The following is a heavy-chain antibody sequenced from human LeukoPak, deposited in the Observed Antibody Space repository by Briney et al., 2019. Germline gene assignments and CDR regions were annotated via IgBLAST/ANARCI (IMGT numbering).Heavy chain of an antibody. V-gene: IGHV4-39*01. CDR2: VYYSGTT. J-gene: IGHJ6*03. CDR3: VRQNSDYYYYYLDV. D-gene: IGHD1-7*01. CDR1: GGSVSSSSSY. Sequence: NSSETLSLTCTVSGGSVSSSSSYWAWIRQPRGRGLEWIGSVYYSGTTYYNTSLESRVTISEDTSRNRFSLMLSSVTAADTAVYYCVRQNSDYYYYYLDVWGEGTTVIVSS.